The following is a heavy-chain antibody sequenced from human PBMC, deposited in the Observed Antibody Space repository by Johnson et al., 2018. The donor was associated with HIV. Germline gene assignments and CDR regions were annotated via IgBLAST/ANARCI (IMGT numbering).Heavy chain of an antibody. CDR1: GFTFSSYD. V-gene: IGHV3-33*08. CDR2: IWYDGINK. CDR3: ARGPEGGEDALDI. D-gene: IGHD3-16*01. J-gene: IGHJ3*02. Sequence: QVQLVESGGGVVQPGRSLRLSCAASGFTFSSYDMHWVRQAPGKGMDWVAVIWYDGINKYYADSVKGRFTISRDNSKNTPYLQMNNMRVEDTAVYYCARGPEGGEDALDIWGQGTMVTVSS.